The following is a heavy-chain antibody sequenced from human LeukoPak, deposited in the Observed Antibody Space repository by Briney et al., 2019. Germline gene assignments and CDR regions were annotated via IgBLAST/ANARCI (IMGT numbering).Heavy chain of an antibody. J-gene: IGHJ4*02. CDR2: ISGSGGST. V-gene: IGHV3-23*01. CDR3: AKGSADVRPYYFDF. D-gene: IGHD2-15*01. Sequence: GGSLRLSCAASGFPFSYSAMSRVRQAPGKGLEWVSAISGSGGSTYYADSVQGRFTISRDNSKNTVYLQMNSLRAEDTAVYYCAKGSADVRPYYFDFWGQGALVIVSS. CDR1: GFPFSYSA.